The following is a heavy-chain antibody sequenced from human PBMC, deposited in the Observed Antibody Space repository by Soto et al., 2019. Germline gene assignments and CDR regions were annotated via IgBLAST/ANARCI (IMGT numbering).Heavy chain of an antibody. CDR2: ISYDGSNK. CDR1: GFTFSSYA. Sequence: GGSLRLSCAVSGFTFSSYAMHWVRQAPGKGLEWVAVISYDGSNKYYADSVKGRFTISRDNSKNTLYLQMNSLRAEDTAVYYCARGFDYWGQGTLVTVSS. V-gene: IGHV3-30-3*01. CDR3: ARGFDY. J-gene: IGHJ4*02.